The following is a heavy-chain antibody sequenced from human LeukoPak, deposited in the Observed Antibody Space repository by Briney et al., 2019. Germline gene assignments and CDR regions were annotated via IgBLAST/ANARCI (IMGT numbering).Heavy chain of an antibody. V-gene: IGHV3-23*01. CDR1: GFTFSSYA. J-gene: IGHJ4*02. D-gene: IGHD6-19*01. CDR2: ISGSGGST. CDR3: AKDQTYSSGWFDY. Sequence: PGGSLRLSCAASGFTFSSYAMSWVRQAPGKGPEWVSAISGSGGSTYYADSVKGRFTISRDNSKNTLYLQMNSLRAEDTAVYYCAKDQTYSSGWFDYWGQGTLVTVSS.